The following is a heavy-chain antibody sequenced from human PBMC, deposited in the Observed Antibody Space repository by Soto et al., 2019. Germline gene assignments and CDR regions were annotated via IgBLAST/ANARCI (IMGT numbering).Heavy chain of an antibody. V-gene: IGHV1-3*01. J-gene: IGHJ4*02. CDR1: GYTFTSYA. Sequence: GASVKVSCKASGYTFTSYAMHWVRQAPGQRLEWMGWINAGNGNTKYSQKFQGRVAITRDTSASTAYMELSSLRSEDTAVYYCARDSAYYYDSSGYYEFDYWGQGTLVTVSS. CDR3: ARDSAYYYDSSGYYEFDY. CDR2: INAGNGNT. D-gene: IGHD3-22*01.